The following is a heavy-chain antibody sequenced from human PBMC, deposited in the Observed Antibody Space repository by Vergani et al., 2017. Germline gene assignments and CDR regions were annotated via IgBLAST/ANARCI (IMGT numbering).Heavy chain of an antibody. J-gene: IGHJ6*02. V-gene: IGHV3-33*08. D-gene: IGHD6-13*01. CDR3: ARTALGSAADRPYYYYGMDV. CDR1: GFTFSSYG. CDR2: IWYDGSNK. Sequence: VQLVESGGGLVKPGGSLRLSCAASGFTFSSYGMHWVRQAPGKGLEWVAVIWYDGSNKYYADSVKGRFTISRDNSKNTLYLQMNSLRAEDTAVYYCARTALGSAADRPYYYYGMDVWGQGTTVTVSS.